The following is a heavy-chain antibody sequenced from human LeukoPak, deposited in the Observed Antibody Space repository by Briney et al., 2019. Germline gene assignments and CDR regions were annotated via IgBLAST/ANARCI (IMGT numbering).Heavy chain of an antibody. J-gene: IGHJ4*02. Sequence: ASVKVSCKASGYTFTGYYMHWVRQAPGQGLGWMGWINPNSGGTNYAQKFQGRVTMTRDTSTSTAYMELSRLRSDDTAVYYCARGSPIVVVTAISQPFDYWGQGTLVTVSS. CDR3: ARGSPIVVVTAISQPFDY. D-gene: IGHD2-21*02. V-gene: IGHV1-2*02. CDR2: INPNSGGT. CDR1: GYTFTGYY.